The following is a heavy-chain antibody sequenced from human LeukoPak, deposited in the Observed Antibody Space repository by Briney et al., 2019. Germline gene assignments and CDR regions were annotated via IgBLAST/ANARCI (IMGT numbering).Heavy chain of an antibody. D-gene: IGHD1-26*01. Sequence: GGSLRLSCAASGFTFSSYAMSWVRQAPGKGLEWVSGFSASGGSTYYAASVKGRFTISRDNSKNTLYLQMNSLRAEDTAVYYCAKGNSGSYLMHFDYWGQGTLVTVSS. J-gene: IGHJ4*02. CDR3: AKGNSGSYLMHFDY. CDR1: GFTFSSYA. V-gene: IGHV3-23*01. CDR2: FSASGGST.